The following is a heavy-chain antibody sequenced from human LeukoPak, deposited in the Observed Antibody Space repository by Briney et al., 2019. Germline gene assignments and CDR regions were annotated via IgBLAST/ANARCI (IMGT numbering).Heavy chain of an antibody. CDR2: ISGRGSYI. V-gene: IGHV3-21*01. CDR3: AKDLRSKVAALDY. Sequence: GGSLRLSCAASGFTFSDYSMNWVRQAPGKGLEWVSFISGRGSYIYYVESVKGRSTISRDNAKNTLYLQMNSLRAEDTAVFYCAKDLRSKVAALDYWGQGTLVTVSS. CDR1: GFTFSDYS. J-gene: IGHJ4*02. D-gene: IGHD6-19*01.